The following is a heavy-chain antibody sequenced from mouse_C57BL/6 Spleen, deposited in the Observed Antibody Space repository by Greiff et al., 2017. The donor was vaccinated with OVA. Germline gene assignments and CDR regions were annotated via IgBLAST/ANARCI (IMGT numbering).Heavy chain of an antibody. CDR3: ARDMGYAMDY. CDR1: GYTFTSYW. J-gene: IGHJ4*01. CDR2: IDPKGVGT. V-gene: IGHV1-72*01. D-gene: IGHD1-1*02. Sequence: QVHVKQSGAELVKPGASVKLSCKASGYTFTSYWMHWVKQRPGRGLAWIGRIDPKGVGTKYNEKFKRKATLTVDKPSSTAYMQLSSLTSEDSAVYYCARDMGYAMDYWGQGTSVTVSS.